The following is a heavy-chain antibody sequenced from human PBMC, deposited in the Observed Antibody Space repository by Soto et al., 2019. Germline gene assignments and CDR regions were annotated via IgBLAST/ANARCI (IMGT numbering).Heavy chain of an antibody. CDR1: GFTFSSYG. J-gene: IGHJ3*02. Sequence: PGGSLRLSCAASGFTFSSYGMHWVRQAPGKGLEWVAVIWYDGSNKYYADSVKGRFTISRDNSKNTLYLQMNSLRAEDTAVYYCARVRVTTFLDAFDIWGQGTMVTVSS. CDR3: ARVRVTTFLDAFDI. V-gene: IGHV3-33*01. CDR2: IWYDGSNK. D-gene: IGHD4-17*01.